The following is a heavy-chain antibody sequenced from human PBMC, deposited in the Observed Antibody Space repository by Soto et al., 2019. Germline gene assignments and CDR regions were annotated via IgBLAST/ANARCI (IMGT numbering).Heavy chain of an antibody. J-gene: IGHJ4*02. CDR2: ISSRGGRT. Sequence: GGSLRLSCAASGFTFNSYAMSWVRQAPGKGLEWVSAISSRGGRTHYADTVKGRFTISRDNSKNTLYLQVNSLRAEDTAVFYCAKDHGPYGDGLDYWGQGTLVTVSS. D-gene: IGHD4-17*01. V-gene: IGHV3-23*01. CDR1: GFTFNSYA. CDR3: AKDHGPYGDGLDY.